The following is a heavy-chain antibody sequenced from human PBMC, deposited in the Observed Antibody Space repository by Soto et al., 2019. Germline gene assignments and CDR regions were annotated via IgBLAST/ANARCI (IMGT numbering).Heavy chain of an antibody. V-gene: IGHV3-11*01. CDR1: GFTFSDYY. Sequence: LRLSCAASGFTFSDYYMSWIRQAPGKGLEWVSYISSSDSIIYYADSVKGRFTISRDNAKNSLYLQMNSLRAEDTAVYYCARDLGYYDSSGYFDYWGQGTLVTVSS. J-gene: IGHJ4*02. CDR3: ARDLGYYDSSGYFDY. D-gene: IGHD3-22*01. CDR2: ISSSDSII.